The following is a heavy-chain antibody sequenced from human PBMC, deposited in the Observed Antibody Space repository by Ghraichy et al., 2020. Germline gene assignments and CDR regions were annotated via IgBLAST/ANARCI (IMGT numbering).Heavy chain of an antibody. J-gene: IGHJ6*02. Sequence: GGSLRLSCAASGFTFSNAWMSWVRQAPGKGLEWVGRIKNKADGGTTDYATPVKGRFTISRDDSKNTLYLQMNSLKTEDTAVYYCTTHVTSSNGVVYYYYYGMDVWGQGTTVTVSS. CDR1: GFTFSNAW. CDR3: TTHVTSSNGVVYYYYYGMDV. V-gene: IGHV3-15*01. CDR2: IKNKADGGTT. D-gene: IGHD2-8*01.